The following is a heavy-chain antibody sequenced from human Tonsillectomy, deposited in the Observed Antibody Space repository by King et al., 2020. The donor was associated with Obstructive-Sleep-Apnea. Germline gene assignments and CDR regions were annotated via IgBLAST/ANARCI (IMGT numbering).Heavy chain of an antibody. D-gene: IGHD3-10*01. CDR3: ARGIIWFGELRWFDP. Sequence: VQLQESGPGLVKPSQTLSLTCTVSGGSISSGDYYWSWIRQPPGKGLEWIGYIYYSGSTYYNPSLKSRVTISLDTSKNQFSLKLSSVTAADTALYYCARGIIWFGELRWFDPWGQGTLVTVSS. CDR2: IYYSGST. CDR1: GGSISSGDYY. J-gene: IGHJ5*02. V-gene: IGHV4-30-4*01.